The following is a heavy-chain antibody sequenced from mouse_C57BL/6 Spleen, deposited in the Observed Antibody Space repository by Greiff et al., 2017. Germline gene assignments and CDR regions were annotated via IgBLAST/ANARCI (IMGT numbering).Heavy chain of an antibody. V-gene: IGHV3-6*01. CDR2: ISYDGSN. CDR1: GYSITSGYY. D-gene: IGHD1-1*01. Sequence: VQLKESGPGLVKPSQSLSLTCSVTGYSITSGYYWNWIRQFPGNKLEWMGYISYDGSNNYNPSLKNRISITRDTSKNQFFLKLNSVTTEDTATYYCASSRGAWFAYWGQGTLVTVSA. CDR3: ASSRGAWFAY. J-gene: IGHJ3*01.